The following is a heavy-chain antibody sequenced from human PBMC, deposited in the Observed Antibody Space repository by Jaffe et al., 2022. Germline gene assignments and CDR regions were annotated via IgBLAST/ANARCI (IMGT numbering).Heavy chain of an antibody. CDR1: GFTFSNHW. Sequence: EVQMVDSGGGLVQPGGSLRLSCAASGFTFSNHWMAWVRQAPGKGLEWVANIQQDGSVKYYVDSVKGRFTISRDNAKNSVYLQMYSLRVEDTAIYYCAREESHSIPYSFDYWGQGTLVTVSS. V-gene: IGHV3-7*01. CDR2: IQQDGSVK. D-gene: IGHD2-15*01. J-gene: IGHJ4*02. CDR3: AREESHSIPYSFDY.